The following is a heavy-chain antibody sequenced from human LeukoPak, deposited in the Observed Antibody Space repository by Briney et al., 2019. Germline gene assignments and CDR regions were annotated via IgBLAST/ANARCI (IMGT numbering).Heavy chain of an antibody. V-gene: IGHV3-21*04. D-gene: IGHD3-22*01. CDR3: AKAQISGITMIVVVSFDY. CDR2: ISTSNYR. CDR1: DFTFSAYS. Sequence: GGSLRLSCTASDFTFSAYSLNWVRQAPGKGLEWVASISTSNYRYYTDSLKGRFTISRDNSKNTLYLQMNSLRAEDTAVYYCAKAQISGITMIVVVSFDYWGQGTLVTVSS. J-gene: IGHJ4*02.